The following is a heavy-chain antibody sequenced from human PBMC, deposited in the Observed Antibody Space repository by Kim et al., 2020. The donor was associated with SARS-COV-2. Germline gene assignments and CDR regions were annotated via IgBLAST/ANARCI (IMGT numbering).Heavy chain of an antibody. Sequence: GGSLRLSCAASGFTFSSYAMSWVRQAPGKGLEWVSAISGSGGSTYYADSVKGRFTISRDNSKNTLYLQMNSLRAEDTAVYYCAKDGQKNVDTAMVSFYPWGQGTLVTVSS. CDR3: AKDGQKNVDTAMVSFYP. CDR1: GFTFSSYA. CDR2: ISGSGGST. J-gene: IGHJ5*02. D-gene: IGHD5-18*01. V-gene: IGHV3-23*01.